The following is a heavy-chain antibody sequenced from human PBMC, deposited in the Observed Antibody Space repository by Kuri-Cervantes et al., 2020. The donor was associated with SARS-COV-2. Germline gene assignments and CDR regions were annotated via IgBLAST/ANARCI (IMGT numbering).Heavy chain of an antibody. J-gene: IGHJ6*02. CDR3: ARDPPYSSSSSDYYYYGMDV. V-gene: IGHV3-30*07. CDR2: ISYDGSNK. D-gene: IGHD6-6*01. Sequence: GESLKISCAASGFTFSSYAMHWVRQAPGKGLEWVAVISYDGSNKYYADSVKGRFTISRDNSKNTLYLQMNSLRAEDTAVYYCARDPPYSSSSSDYYYYGMDVWGQGNTVNVAS. CDR1: GFTFSSYA.